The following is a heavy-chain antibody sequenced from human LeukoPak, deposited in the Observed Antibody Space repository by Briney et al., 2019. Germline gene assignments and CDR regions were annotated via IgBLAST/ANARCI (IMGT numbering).Heavy chain of an antibody. Sequence: SETLSLTCTVSGGSISSSSDYWGWIRQPPGKGLEWIATVYYTGSTYYNPSLKSRVTISVDTSENQFSLKLSSVTAADTAVYYCARQSARTPRGEGCFDNWGQGTLVTVSS. V-gene: IGHV4-39*01. D-gene: IGHD1-14*01. J-gene: IGHJ4*02. CDR1: GGSISSSSDY. CDR2: VYYTGST. CDR3: ARQSARTPRGEGCFDN.